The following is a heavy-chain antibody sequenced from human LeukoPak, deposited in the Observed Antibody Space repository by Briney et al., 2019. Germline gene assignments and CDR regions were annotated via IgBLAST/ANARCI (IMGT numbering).Heavy chain of an antibody. CDR3: ARALSDSSGYYSYYYYMDV. Sequence: GGSLRPSCAASGFTFSSYGMNWVRQAPGKGLEWVSYISSSSGTIYYADSVKGRFTISRDDGRQSLYLQMNNLRVEDTAVYYCARALSDSSGYYSYYYYMDVWGKGTTVTVSS. D-gene: IGHD3-22*01. J-gene: IGHJ6*03. V-gene: IGHV3-48*01. CDR1: GFTFSSYG. CDR2: ISSSSGTI.